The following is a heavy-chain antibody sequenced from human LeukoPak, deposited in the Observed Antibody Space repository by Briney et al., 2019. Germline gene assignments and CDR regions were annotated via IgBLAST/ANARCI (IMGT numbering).Heavy chain of an antibody. CDR1: SASITHYF. Sequence: SETLSLTCAVSSASITHYFWNWIRQFPGKGLEWIGFIDYSAYSKYNPSLKSRVTISRDTSKNQFSLKLSSVTAADTAVYYCAKSTESSGWYDSWGQGTLVTVSS. CDR3: AKSTESSGWYDS. V-gene: IGHV4-59*03. CDR2: IDYSAYS. J-gene: IGHJ5*01. D-gene: IGHD3-22*01.